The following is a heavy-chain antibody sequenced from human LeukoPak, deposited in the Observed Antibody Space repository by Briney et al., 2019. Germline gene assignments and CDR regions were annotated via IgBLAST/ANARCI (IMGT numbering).Heavy chain of an antibody. Sequence: SETLSLTCTVSGGSISSYYWSWVRQPPGKGLEWIGYIYYSGSTNYNPSLKSRVTISVDTSKNQFSLKLSSVTAADTAVYYCARGQNPTGPHVWGQGTTVTVSS. V-gene: IGHV4-59*01. CDR3: ARGQNPTGPHV. J-gene: IGHJ6*02. CDR2: IYYSGST. CDR1: GGSISSYY. D-gene: IGHD1-14*01.